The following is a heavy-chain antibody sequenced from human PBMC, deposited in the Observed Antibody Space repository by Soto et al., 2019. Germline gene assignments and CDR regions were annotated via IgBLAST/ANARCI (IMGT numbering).Heavy chain of an antibody. V-gene: IGHV3-30*18. CDR1: RFTFSSYG. Sequence: GWSLRLSCAASRFTFSSYGMHWDRQAPGKGLEWVALISYDGSNQYYADSVKGRFTISRDNSKNTLFLQMNSLRADDTAVYYCAKDQASGQGSFDSWGQGTLVTVSS. J-gene: IGHJ4*02. CDR3: AKDQASGQGSFDS. CDR2: ISYDGSNQ.